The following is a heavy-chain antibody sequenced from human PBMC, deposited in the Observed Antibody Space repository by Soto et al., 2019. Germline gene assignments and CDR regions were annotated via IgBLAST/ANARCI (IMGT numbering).Heavy chain of an antibody. J-gene: IGHJ4*02. CDR3: AKRRGAGGHFDY. CDR2: VSIGGST. CDR1: GFTFSSYA. V-gene: IGHV3-23*01. D-gene: IGHD2-15*01. Sequence: VQLLESGGGLVQTEGSLRLSCAASGFTFSSYAMGWVRQGPGKGLEWVAVVSIGGSTHYADSVRGRFTISRDNSKNTLSLQMNSLTAEDTAVYFCAKRRGAGGHFDYWGQGALVTVSS.